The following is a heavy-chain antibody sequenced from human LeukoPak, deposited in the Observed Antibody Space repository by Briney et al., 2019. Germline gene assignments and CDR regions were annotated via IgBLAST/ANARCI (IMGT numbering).Heavy chain of an antibody. CDR2: IYPGDSDT. D-gene: IGHD2-2*01. CDR3: ARASYCTSTTCYGAVVDC. Sequence: GESLKISCKGSGYSFTSYWIGWVRQIPGKGLEWTGIIYPGDSDTRYSPSFQGQVTISADKSISTAYLQWSSLEASDTAMYYCARASYCTSTTCYGAVVDCWGQGTLVTVSS. J-gene: IGHJ4*02. V-gene: IGHV5-51*01. CDR1: GYSFTSYW.